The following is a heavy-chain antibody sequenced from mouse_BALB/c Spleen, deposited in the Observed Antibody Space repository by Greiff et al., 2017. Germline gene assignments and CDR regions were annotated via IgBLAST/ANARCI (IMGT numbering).Heavy chain of an antibody. V-gene: IGHV1-4*01. J-gene: IGHJ2*01. D-gene: IGHD1-1*01. CDR2: INPSSGYT. CDR3: ERGGYYGSSYYYFDY. Sequence: QVQLKQSGAELARPGASVKMSCKASGYTFTSYTMHWVKQRPGQGLEWIGYINPSSGYTNYNQKFKDKATLTADKSSSTAYMQLSSLTSEDSAVYYGERGGYYGSSYYYFDYWGQGTTLTVSS. CDR1: GYTFTSYT.